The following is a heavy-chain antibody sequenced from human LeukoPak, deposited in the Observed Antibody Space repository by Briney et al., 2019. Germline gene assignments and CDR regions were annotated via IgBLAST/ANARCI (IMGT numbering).Heavy chain of an antibody. CDR2: ISNNGGYT. J-gene: IGHJ4*02. CDR1: GFTVSSNY. V-gene: IGHV3-23*01. CDR3: AKQLGYCSDGSCYFPY. D-gene: IGHD2-15*01. Sequence: GSLRLSCAASGFTVSSNYMNWVRQAPGKGLEWVSAISNNGGYTYYADSVQGRFTISRDNSKSTLCLQMNSLRAEDTAVYYCAKQLGYCSDGSCYFPYWGQGTLVTVSS.